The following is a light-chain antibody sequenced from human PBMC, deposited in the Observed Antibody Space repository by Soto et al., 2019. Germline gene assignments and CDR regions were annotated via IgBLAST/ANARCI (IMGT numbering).Light chain of an antibody. CDR2: EVN. CDR1: SNDVGGYNY. J-gene: IGLJ2*01. V-gene: IGLV2-14*01. CDR3: NSYTSSSTRVV. Sequence: QSALTQPASVSGSPGQSITISCTGTSNDVGGYNYVSWYQQHPGKAPKLIIYEVNNRPSGVSNRFSGSKSGNTASLIISGRQAEDEADYYCNSYTSSSTRVVFGGGTKVTVL.